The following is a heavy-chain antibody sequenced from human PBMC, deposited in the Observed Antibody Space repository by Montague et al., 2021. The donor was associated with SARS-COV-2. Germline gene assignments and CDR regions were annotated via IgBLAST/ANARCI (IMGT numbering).Heavy chain of an antibody. Sequence: CAISGDSVAENRRRSEEHTSELQTQFHFVCSPYLEKKRDSDYAESVKRRLVITPDTSKNQVSLQLNSVIPEDTAVYFCASSGITLTGLDAFDIWGQGTMVTVAS. D-gene: IGHD3-9*01. CDR3: ASSGITLTGLDAFDI. CDR1: GDSVAENRRR. J-gene: IGHJ3*02. V-gene: IGHV6-1*01. CDR2: PYLEKKRDS.